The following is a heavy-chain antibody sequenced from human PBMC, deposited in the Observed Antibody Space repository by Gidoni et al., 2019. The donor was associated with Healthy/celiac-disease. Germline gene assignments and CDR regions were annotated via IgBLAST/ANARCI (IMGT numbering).Heavy chain of an antibody. CDR2: TSDYNGNT. Sequence: QVQLVQSGAEVKKPGASVKVSCKASGYTFTSYGISWVRQAPGQGLEWMGWTSDYNGNTNYAQKLQGIVTMTTDTSTSTADMELRSLRSDDTAVYYCARDRREMATIGLYWGQGTLVTVSS. J-gene: IGHJ4*02. V-gene: IGHV1-18*01. CDR3: ARDRREMATIGLY. D-gene: IGHD5-12*01. CDR1: GYTFTSYG.